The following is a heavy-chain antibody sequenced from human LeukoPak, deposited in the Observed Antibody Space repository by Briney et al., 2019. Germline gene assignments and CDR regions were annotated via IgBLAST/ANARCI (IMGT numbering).Heavy chain of an antibody. CDR2: IVVGSGNT. V-gene: IGHV1-58*02. J-gene: IGHJ4*02. CDR1: GFTFSSSA. CDR3: ETEGYYDSSGYYTDY. D-gene: IGHD3-22*01. Sequence: GASGKLPCKASGFTFSSSAMQRVRQARRQRLEWIGWIVVGSGNTNYAQKFQERVHIKRDMYKSTAYMELSRMRSEDTAVYYCETEGYYDSSGYYTDYWGQGTLVTVSS.